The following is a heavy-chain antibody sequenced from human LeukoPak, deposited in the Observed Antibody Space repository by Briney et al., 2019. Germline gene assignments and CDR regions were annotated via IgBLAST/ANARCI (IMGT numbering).Heavy chain of an antibody. V-gene: IGHV1-46*01. CDR1: GYTFTSYY. CDR3: ARPSYSSGWYASAFDI. D-gene: IGHD6-19*01. J-gene: IGHJ3*02. CDR2: INPSGGST. Sequence: GASVKVSCKASGYTFTSYYMHWVRQAPGQGLEWMGIINPSGGSTSYAQKFQGRVTMTRDTSTSTVYMELSSLRSEDTAAYYCARPSYSSGWYASAFDIWGQGTMVTVSS.